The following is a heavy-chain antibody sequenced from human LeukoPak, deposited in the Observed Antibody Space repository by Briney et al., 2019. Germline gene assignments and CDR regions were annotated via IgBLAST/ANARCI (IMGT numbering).Heavy chain of an antibody. Sequence: GGSLRLSCAASGFTFSSYGMHWARQTPGKGLEWVAVPWSDGSNKYYADSVKGRFTISRDNSKNTLYLQMNSLRAEDTAVYYCARGSGSFSGGFDYWGQGTLVTVSS. CDR2: PWSDGSNK. D-gene: IGHD1-26*01. CDR1: GFTFSSYG. CDR3: ARGSGSFSGGFDY. V-gene: IGHV3-33*01. J-gene: IGHJ4*02.